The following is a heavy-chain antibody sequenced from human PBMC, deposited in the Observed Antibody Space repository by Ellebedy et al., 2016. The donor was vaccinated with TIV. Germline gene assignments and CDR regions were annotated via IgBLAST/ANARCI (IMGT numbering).Heavy chain of an antibody. J-gene: IGHJ4*02. V-gene: IGHV1-46*01. CDR2: INPSGDST. Sequence: AASVKVSCKASGYTFSSYYIHWVRQAPGQGLEWMGIINPSGDSTTYAQKFQGRVTMTGDTSTTTVYMELSSLRSEDTAVYYCARMGDSAMGYDHWGQGTLVTVSS. CDR1: GYTFSSYY. CDR3: ARMGDSAMGYDH. D-gene: IGHD5-18*01.